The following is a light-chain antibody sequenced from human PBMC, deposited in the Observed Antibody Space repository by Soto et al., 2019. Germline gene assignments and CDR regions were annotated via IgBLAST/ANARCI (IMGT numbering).Light chain of an antibody. J-gene: IGKJ4*01. CDR3: QQRSKRLT. V-gene: IGKV3-11*01. Sequence: EIVLTQSPATLSLSPGERATLSCRASQSVSKFLAWYQQRPGQAPRLILYGASNMATGTPARFSGSGSGTDFTLTISSLETEDSEVYYCQQRSKRLTFGRGTKGGYQ. CDR2: GAS. CDR1: QSVSKF.